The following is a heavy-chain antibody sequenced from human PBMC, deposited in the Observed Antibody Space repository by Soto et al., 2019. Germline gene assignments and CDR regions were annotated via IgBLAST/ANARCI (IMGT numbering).Heavy chain of an antibody. Sequence: SETLSLSCTISGGSISSSSYYWGWIRQPPGKGLEWIGSIYYSGSTYYNPSLKSRVTISVDTSKNQFSLKLSSVTAADTAVYYCARKILWPAGTEDNWFDPWGQGTLVT. J-gene: IGHJ5*02. CDR2: IYYSGST. CDR3: ARKILWPAGTEDNWFDP. CDR1: GGSISSSSYY. V-gene: IGHV4-39*01. D-gene: IGHD6-13*01.